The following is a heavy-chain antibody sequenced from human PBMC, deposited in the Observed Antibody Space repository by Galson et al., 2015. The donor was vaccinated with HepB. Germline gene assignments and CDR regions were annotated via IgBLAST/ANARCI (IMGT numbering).Heavy chain of an antibody. CDR3: VSPMVTPGRFDI. CDR2: IYYKSKWYN. Sequence: CAISGDSVSSNSAAWNWIRQSPSRGLEWLGRIYYKSKWYNDYAVSVKSRVTISVDTSKNQFSLKMNSVTAADTAVYYCVSPMVTPGRFDIWGQGTMVTVSS. J-gene: IGHJ3*02. V-gene: IGHV6-1*01. D-gene: IGHD4-23*01. CDR1: GDSVSSNSAA.